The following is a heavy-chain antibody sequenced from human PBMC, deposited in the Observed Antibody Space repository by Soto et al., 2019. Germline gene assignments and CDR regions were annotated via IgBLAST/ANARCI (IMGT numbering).Heavy chain of an antibody. CDR1: GGSISSGGYS. CDR3: ARVQGGSVFDY. CDR2: IYHSGST. J-gene: IGHJ4*02. D-gene: IGHD3-16*01. V-gene: IGHV4-30-2*01. Sequence: PSETLSLTCAVSGGSISSGGYSWSWIRQPPGKGLEWIGYIYHSGSTYYNPSLKSRVTISVDRSKNQFSLKLSSVTAADTAVYYCARVQGGSVFDYWGQGTLVTSPQ.